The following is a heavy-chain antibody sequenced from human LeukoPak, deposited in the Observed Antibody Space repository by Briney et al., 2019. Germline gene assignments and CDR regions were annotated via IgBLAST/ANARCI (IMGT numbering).Heavy chain of an antibody. CDR3: ARGESYHPPDY. D-gene: IGHD1-26*01. J-gene: IGHJ4*02. CDR1: GFTFSSYE. Sequence: GESLRLSCAASGFTFSSYEMNWVRQAPGKGLEWVSYISSSGSTIYYADSVKGRFTISRDNAKNSLYLQMNSLRAEDTAVYYCARGESYHPPDYWGQGTLVTVSS. CDR2: ISSSGSTI. V-gene: IGHV3-48*03.